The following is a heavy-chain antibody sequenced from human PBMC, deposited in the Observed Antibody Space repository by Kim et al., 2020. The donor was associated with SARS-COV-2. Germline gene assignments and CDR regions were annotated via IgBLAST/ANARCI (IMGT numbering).Heavy chain of an antibody. V-gene: IGHV4-34*01. CDR1: GGSFSGYY. Sequence: SETLSLTCAVYGGSFSGYYWSWIRQPPGKGLEWIGEINHSGSTNYNPSLKSRVTISVDTSKNQFSLKLSSVTAADTAVYYCARGPSPFDYGDYPHYWGQGTLVTVSS. D-gene: IGHD4-17*01. CDR3: ARGPSPFDYGDYPHY. J-gene: IGHJ4*02. CDR2: INHSGST.